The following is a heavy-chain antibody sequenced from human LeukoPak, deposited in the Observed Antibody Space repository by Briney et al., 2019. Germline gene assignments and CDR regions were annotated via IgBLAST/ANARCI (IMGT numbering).Heavy chain of an antibody. D-gene: IGHD5-12*01. V-gene: IGHV3-11*01. CDR2: ISSSGSTI. J-gene: IGHJ4*02. CDR3: AKEAGYDWFSYFDY. CDR1: GFTFSTYA. Sequence: KSGGSLRLSCAASGFTFSTYAMSWVRQAPGRGLEWVSYISSSGSTIYYADSVKGRFTISRDNAKNSLHLQMNSLRAEDTAVYYCAKEAGYDWFSYFDYWGQGTLVTVSS.